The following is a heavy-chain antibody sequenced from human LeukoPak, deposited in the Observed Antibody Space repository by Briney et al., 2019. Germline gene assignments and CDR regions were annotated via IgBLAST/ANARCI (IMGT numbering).Heavy chain of an antibody. CDR1: GVSISSSNSY. D-gene: IGHD1-1*01. Sequence: SETLSLTCTVSGVSISSSNSYWGWIRQPPGKGLEWIGSIYYSGNTYYNASLKSQVSISIDTSKNQFSLRLTSVTAADTAVYYCARRPAWYSTNWFDPWGQGTLVTVSS. J-gene: IGHJ5*02. CDR3: ARRPAWYSTNWFDP. V-gene: IGHV4-39*01. CDR2: IYYSGNT.